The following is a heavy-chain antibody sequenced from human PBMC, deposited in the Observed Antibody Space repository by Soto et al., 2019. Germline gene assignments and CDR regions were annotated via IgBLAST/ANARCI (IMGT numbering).Heavy chain of an antibody. CDR2: INTDASRT. D-gene: IGHD3-10*01. V-gene: IGHV3-74*01. CDR1: GFTFSSYW. Sequence: EVQLVESGGGLVQPGGSLRLSCAAPGFTFSSYWIHWVRQGPGKGLVWVSRINTDASRTNYADSVKGRFTISRDNAKNTVYLQVNSLRDEDTALYFCVRGASGRYYMDVWGKGTTVTVSS. J-gene: IGHJ6*03. CDR3: VRGASGRYYMDV.